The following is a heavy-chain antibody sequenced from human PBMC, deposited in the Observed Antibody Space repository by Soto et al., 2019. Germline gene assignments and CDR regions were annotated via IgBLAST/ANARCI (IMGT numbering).Heavy chain of an antibody. CDR3: ARALTIFGVVTYKDYYYGMDV. CDR2: IYYSGST. CDR1: GGSISSYY. J-gene: IGHJ6*02. D-gene: IGHD3-3*01. Sequence: TSETLSLTCTVSGGSISSYYWSWIRQPPGKGLEWFGYIYYSGSTNYNPSLKSRVTISVDTSKNQFSLKLSSVTAADTAVYYCARALTIFGVVTYKDYYYGMDVWGQGTTVTVSS. V-gene: IGHV4-59*01.